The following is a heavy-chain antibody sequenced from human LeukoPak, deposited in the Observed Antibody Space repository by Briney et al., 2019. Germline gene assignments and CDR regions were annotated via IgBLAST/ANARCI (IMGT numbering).Heavy chain of an antibody. D-gene: IGHD1-26*01. CDR1: GYTFTSYG. V-gene: IGHV1-18*01. Sequence: ASVKVSCDASGYTFTSYGISWVRQAPGQGLEWMGWISAYSGNTNYAQKLQGRVTMTTDTSTSTAYMELRSLRSDDTAVYYCAKALVGAYSGPNWFDPWGQGTLVTVSS. CDR2: ISAYSGNT. J-gene: IGHJ5*02. CDR3: AKALVGAYSGPNWFDP.